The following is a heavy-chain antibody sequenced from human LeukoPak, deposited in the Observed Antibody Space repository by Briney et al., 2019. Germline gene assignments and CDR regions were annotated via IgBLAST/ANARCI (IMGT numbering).Heavy chain of an antibody. D-gene: IGHD1-26*01. CDR2: ISFDGSGK. CDR1: GFTFSTYG. CDR3: ARGNGGSYLFDH. V-gene: IGHV3-30*03. Sequence: GGSLRLSCAASGFTFSTYGMHWARQAPGKGLEWVAGISFDGSGKYYADSVRGRFTISRDNAKNSLYLQMNSLRAEDTAVYYCARGNGGSYLFDHWGQGTLVTVSS. J-gene: IGHJ4*02.